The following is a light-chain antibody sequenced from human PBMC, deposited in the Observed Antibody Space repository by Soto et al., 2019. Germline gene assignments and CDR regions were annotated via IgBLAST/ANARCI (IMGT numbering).Light chain of an antibody. CDR3: QQYCGSPLFT. V-gene: IGKV3-20*01. J-gene: IGKJ3*01. Sequence: EIVLTQSPGTLSLSPGERATLSCRASQGVTTAYLAWYQHKQGQAPRLLIYGASNRATGVPDRFSGSGSGTDFTLTISRLEPEDFAVYSCQQYCGSPLFTFGPGTKVDFK. CDR2: GAS. CDR1: QGVTTAY.